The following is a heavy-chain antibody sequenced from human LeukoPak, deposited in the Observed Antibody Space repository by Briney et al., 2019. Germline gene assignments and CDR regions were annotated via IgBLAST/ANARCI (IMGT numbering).Heavy chain of an antibody. Sequence: GGSLRLSCAASGFTFSSYNMNWVRQAPGKGLEWVSSISSSSTYIYYADSVKGRFTISRDNAKNSLFLQMNSLRAEDTAVYYCAHWEASYDAFDIWGQGTMVTVSS. D-gene: IGHD1-26*01. V-gene: IGHV3-21*01. CDR1: GFTFSSYN. CDR3: AHWEASYDAFDI. CDR2: ISSSSTYI. J-gene: IGHJ3*02.